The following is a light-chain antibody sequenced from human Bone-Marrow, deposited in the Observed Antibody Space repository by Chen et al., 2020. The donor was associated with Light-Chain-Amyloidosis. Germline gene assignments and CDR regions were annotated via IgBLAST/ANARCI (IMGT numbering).Light chain of an antibody. J-gene: IGKJ4*01. V-gene: IGKV3-20*01. CDR2: GSS. Sequence: EIVLTQSPGTLSLSPGEGANLSCRASQTISSNYLTWYQQKFGQAPRLLIYGSSSRATGIPDRFTGSGSGTDFTLTINRLEPGDCAMYYCQRYGTSPLTFGGGTKVEIK. CDR3: QRYGTSPLT. CDR1: QTISSNY.